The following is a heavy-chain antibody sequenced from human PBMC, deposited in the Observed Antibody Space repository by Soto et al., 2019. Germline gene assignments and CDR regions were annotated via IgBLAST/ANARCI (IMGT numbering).Heavy chain of an antibody. CDR2: FSPILTTP. V-gene: IGHV1-69*01. CDR1: GGTFSIYG. J-gene: IGHJ6*02. CDR3: ATSVGIAPTGEDGMDV. D-gene: IGHD2-8*02. Sequence: QVQLVQSGAEVKKPGSSVKVSCKAFGGTFSIYGFSWVRQAPGQGPEWIGGFSPILTTPNYAQKFQGRVTIVADESTTTVYMELSSLKFEDTAVYYCATSVGIAPTGEDGMDVWGQGTSVTVSS.